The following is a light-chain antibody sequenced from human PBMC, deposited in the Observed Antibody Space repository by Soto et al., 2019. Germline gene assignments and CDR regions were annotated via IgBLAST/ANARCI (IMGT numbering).Light chain of an antibody. Sequence: DIVMTQSPDSLAVSLGETATINCKSSQSVLYSSNNKYYLAWYQQKPGQPPKLLIYWASTRESGVPDRVSGSGSGSDFTRTISSLQAEDVAVYYCLQYFRPWTFGQGTKVEIK. J-gene: IGKJ1*01. CDR1: QSVLYSSNNKYY. V-gene: IGKV4-1*01. CDR3: LQYFRPWT. CDR2: WAS.